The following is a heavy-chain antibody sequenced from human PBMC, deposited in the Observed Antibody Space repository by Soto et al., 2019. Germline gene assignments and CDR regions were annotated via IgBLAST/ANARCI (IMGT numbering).Heavy chain of an antibody. CDR1: GFSLSTSGMR. D-gene: IGHD1-1*01. Sequence: SGPTQVNPTQTLTLTCTFSGFSLSTSGMRVSWIRQPPGKALQWLARIDWDDDKFYTTSLRTRLTISKDTSKNQVVLTMTNMDPVDTAAYYCSKTGTDGSGFDPWGQGTLVTVSS. J-gene: IGHJ5*02. V-gene: IGHV2-70*04. CDR3: SKTGTDGSGFDP. CDR2: IDWDDDK.